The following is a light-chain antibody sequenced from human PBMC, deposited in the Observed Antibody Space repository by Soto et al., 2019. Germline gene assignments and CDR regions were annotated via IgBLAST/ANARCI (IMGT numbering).Light chain of an antibody. CDR3: EQSDNSIT. V-gene: IGKV3-20*01. Sequence: EIVLTQSPGTLSLSPGERVTLSCRASQSVSSSYLAWYQQKPGKAPRLLSYGASSRATGIPGRFSGSGSGTDLTLTINPLEDEDFSLHYYEQSDNSITFGVRTKVELK. J-gene: IGKJ4*01. CDR2: GAS. CDR1: QSVSSSY.